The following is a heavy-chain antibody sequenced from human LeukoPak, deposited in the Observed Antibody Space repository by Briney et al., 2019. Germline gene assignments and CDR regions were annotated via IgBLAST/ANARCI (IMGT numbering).Heavy chain of an antibody. CDR2: ISYDGSNK. Sequence: GGSLRLSCAASGFTFSSYAMHWVRQAPGKGLEWVAVISYDGSNKYYADSVKGRFTISRDNSKNTLYLQMNSLRAEDTAVYYCARQWLPGYFQHWGQGTLVTVSS. CDR1: GFTFSSYA. J-gene: IGHJ1*01. CDR3: ARQWLPGYFQH. D-gene: IGHD6-19*01. V-gene: IGHV3-30*14.